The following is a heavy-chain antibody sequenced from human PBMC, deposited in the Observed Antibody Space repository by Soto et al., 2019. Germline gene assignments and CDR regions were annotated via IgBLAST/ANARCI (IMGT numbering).Heavy chain of an antibody. Sequence: PGGSLRLSCGVSGFTLSRYTMHWVRQAPGKGLEWVALISSDGSAKNYADSVKGRFTISRDDSLYLQMTSLRGEDTAVYYCARDGYCSGGSCLDGMDVWGQGTRVTVSS. CDR3: ARDGYCSGGSCLDGMDV. V-gene: IGHV3-30-3*01. CDR2: ISSDGSAK. CDR1: GFTLSRYT. D-gene: IGHD2-15*01. J-gene: IGHJ6*02.